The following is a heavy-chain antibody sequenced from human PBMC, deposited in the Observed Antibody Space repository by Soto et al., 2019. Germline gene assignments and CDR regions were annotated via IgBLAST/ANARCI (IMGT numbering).Heavy chain of an antibody. V-gene: IGHV3-33*01. CDR2: IWYDGSNK. CDR1: GFTFSSYG. Sequence: GGSLRLSCAASGFTFSSYGMHWVRQAPGRGLEWVAVIWYDGSNKYYADSVKGRFTISRDNSKNTLYLQMNSLRAEDTAVYYCARDPVAGTYYYYMYVWGKGTTVTVSS. CDR3: ARDPVAGTYYYYMYV. J-gene: IGHJ6*03. D-gene: IGHD6-19*01.